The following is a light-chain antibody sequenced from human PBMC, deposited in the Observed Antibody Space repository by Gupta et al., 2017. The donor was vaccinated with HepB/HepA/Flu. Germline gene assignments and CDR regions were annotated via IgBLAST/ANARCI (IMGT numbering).Light chain of an antibody. J-gene: IGLJ2*01. CDR2: RKN. CDR3: NSRDSSGNHLRVV. Sequence: SSELTQDPAVSVALGQTVRPTCQGDSLRGFYASWYQQKPGQAPLLVLYRKNNRPSGIPDRFSGSSSGNTASLTITGAPAEDDAEYYCNSRDSSGNHLRVVFGGGPKLTVL. V-gene: IGLV3-19*01. CDR1: SLRGFY.